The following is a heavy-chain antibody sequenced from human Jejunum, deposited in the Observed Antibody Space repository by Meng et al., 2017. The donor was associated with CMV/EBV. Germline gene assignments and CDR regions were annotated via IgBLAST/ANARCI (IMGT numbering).Heavy chain of an antibody. CDR2: IYSGGDKT. CDR3: ARGAMSFES. J-gene: IGHJ5*01. V-gene: IGHV3-66*01. Sequence: VESGGGLAQPGGALRLSGAVSGISGTTNYMTWVRQTPGKGLEWVSVIYSGGDKTYYADSVKGRFTISRDSSRNTLYLQMTSLRAGDTALYYCARGAMSFESWGQGTLVTVSS. CDR1: GISGTTNY.